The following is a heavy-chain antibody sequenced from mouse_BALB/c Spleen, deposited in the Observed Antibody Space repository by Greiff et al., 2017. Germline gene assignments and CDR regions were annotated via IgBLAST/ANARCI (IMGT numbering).Heavy chain of an antibody. CDR1: GFSLTSYG. J-gene: IGHJ4*01. D-gene: IGHD1-1*01. Sequence: VKVVESGPGLVAPSQSLSITCTVSGFSLTSYGVHWVRQPPGKGLEWLGVIWAGGSTNYNSALMSRLSISKDNSKSQVFLKMNSLQTDDTAMYYCARDPSLLRYAMDYWGQGTSVTVSS. CDR2: IWAGGST. V-gene: IGHV2-9*02. CDR3: ARDPSLLRYAMDY.